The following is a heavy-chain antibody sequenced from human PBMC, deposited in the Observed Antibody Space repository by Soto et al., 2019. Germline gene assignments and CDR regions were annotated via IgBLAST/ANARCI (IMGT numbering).Heavy chain of an antibody. CDR1: GGSFGGYY. Sequence: PSETLSLTCAVYGGSFGGYYGSLIRQPPGKGLEWIGEINHSGSTNYNPSLKSRVTISVDTSKNQFSLKLSSVTAADRAVYYCAGITAMVPGGYFDYWGQGTLVTVSS. CDR2: INHSGST. CDR3: AGITAMVPGGYFDY. J-gene: IGHJ4*02. V-gene: IGHV4-34*01. D-gene: IGHD5-18*01.